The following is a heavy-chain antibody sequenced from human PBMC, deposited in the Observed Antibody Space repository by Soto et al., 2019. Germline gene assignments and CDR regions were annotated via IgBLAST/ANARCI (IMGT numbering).Heavy chain of an antibody. CDR2: IFYSGSF. CDR3: AISFFQAEDGIRDALSVSALLLNRSSDL. Sequence: PGKGLEWMGYIFYSGSFYYTPSLRGRVMMSADTSKNQFYLRLSSVTAADTAVYYCAISFFQAEDGIRDALSVSALLLNRSSDL. V-gene: IGHV4-31*02. D-gene: IGHD2-15*01. J-gene: IGHJ2*01.